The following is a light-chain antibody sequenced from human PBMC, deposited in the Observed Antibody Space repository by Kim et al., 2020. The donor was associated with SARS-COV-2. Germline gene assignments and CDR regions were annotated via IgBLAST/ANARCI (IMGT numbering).Light chain of an antibody. J-gene: IGLJ2*01. CDR2: GKN. CDR3: CSHNSSGNHRV. CDR1: GRRGND. Sequence: SGPTVRTTGRGHGRRGNDASWYQQNPGQAPVLVIYGKNNRPSGVSDRFSGSDSGNTASLTITGARAEDEADYYCCSHNSSGNHRVFGGGTRLTVL. V-gene: IGLV3-19*01.